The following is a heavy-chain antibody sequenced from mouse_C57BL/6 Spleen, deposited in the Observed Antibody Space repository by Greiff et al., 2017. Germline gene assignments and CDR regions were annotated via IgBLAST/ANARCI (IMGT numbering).Heavy chain of an antibody. CDR3: TRVDYDYDGGDYYAMDY. CDR2: ISSGGDYI. V-gene: IGHV5-9-1*02. Sequence: EVQLQESGEGLVKPGGSLKLSCAASGFTFSSYAMSWVRQTPEKRLEWVAYISSGGDYIYYADTVKGRFTISRDNARNTLYLQMSSLKSEDTAMYYCTRVDYDYDGGDYYAMDYWGQGTSVTVSS. J-gene: IGHJ4*01. CDR1: GFTFSSYA. D-gene: IGHD2-4*01.